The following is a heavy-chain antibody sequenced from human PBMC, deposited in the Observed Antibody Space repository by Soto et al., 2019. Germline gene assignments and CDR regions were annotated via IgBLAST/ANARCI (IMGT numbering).Heavy chain of an antibody. J-gene: IGHJ3*02. Sequence: SVKVSCKASGGTFSSYAISWVRQAPGQGLEWMGGIIPIFGTANYAQKFQGRVTITADKSTSTAYMELSSLRSEDTAVYYCASPKRGATGYSPLDAFDIWGQGTLVTVSS. CDR1: GGTFSSYA. D-gene: IGHD3-9*01. CDR2: IIPIFGTA. CDR3: ASPKRGATGYSPLDAFDI. V-gene: IGHV1-69*06.